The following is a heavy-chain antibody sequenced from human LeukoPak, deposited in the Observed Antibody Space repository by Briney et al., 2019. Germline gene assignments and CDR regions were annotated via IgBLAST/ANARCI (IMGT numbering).Heavy chain of an antibody. CDR1: GFTFSDHS. CDR3: AKSQRRLALDY. Sequence: GGSLRLSCAASGFTFSDHSIHWVRQALGKGLEWVAVISYDGSTKYYTDSVKGRFTISRDNSKNTLYLQMNSLRAEDTAVYYCAKSQRRLALDYWGQGTLVTVSS. J-gene: IGHJ4*02. D-gene: IGHD6-19*01. V-gene: IGHV3-30-3*02. CDR2: ISYDGSTK.